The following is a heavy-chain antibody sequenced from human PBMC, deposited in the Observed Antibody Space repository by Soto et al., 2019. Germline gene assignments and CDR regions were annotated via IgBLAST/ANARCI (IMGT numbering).Heavy chain of an antibody. V-gene: IGHV1-2*04. J-gene: IGHJ6*02. CDR1: GYTFTGYY. D-gene: IGHD4-4*01. CDR2: ISPNTGGT. Sequence: ASVKVSCKASGYTFTGYYMHWVRQAPGQGLEWMGWISPNTGGTNYAQKFQGWVTMTRDTSINTAYMELSRLRSDDKAVYYCARKTTDDGMDVWGQGTTVTVSS. CDR3: ARKTTDDGMDV.